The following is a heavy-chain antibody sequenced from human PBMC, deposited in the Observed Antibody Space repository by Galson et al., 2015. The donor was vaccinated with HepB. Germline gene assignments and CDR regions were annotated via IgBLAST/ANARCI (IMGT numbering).Heavy chain of an antibody. CDR1: GFTFSTSA. Sequence: SLRLSCAASGFTFSTSAMNWVRQAPGKGLEWVSVISGDTAKIFQADSVKGRFTISRDNSMNTVYPQMDSLRAEDTAVYYCAKGGNGDSRYFDYGGQGSRVTVSS. CDR3: AKGGNGDSRYFDY. J-gene: IGHJ4*02. D-gene: IGHD3-10*01. V-gene: IGHV3-23*01. CDR2: ISGDTAKI.